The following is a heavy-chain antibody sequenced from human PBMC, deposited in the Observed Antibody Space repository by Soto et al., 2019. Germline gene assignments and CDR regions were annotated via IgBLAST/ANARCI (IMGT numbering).Heavy chain of an antibody. V-gene: IGHV3-33*01. CDR1: RFTFSSYG. CDR3: ARDYGDRGYFDL. Sequence: QVQLVESGGGVVQPGRSLRLSCAASRFTFSSYGMHWVRQAPGKGLEWVAVIWYDGSNKYYADSVKGRFTISRDNSKNTLYLQMNSLRAEHTAVYYCARDYGDRGYFDLWGRGTLVTVSS. J-gene: IGHJ2*01. CDR2: IWYDGSNK. D-gene: IGHD4-17*01.